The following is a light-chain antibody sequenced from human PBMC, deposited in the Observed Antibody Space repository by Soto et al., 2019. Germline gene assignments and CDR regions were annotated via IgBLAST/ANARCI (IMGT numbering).Light chain of an antibody. J-gene: IGLJ2*01. CDR1: SSDIGAFNY. CDR2: DVS. CDR3: SSYAATNTVL. Sequence: QSVLAQPASVSGSPGQSITISCTGTSSDIGAFNYVSWYQQHPGDAPKLLIFDVSDRPSGISVRFSASKSGNTASLTISGFQTEDEAHYFCSSYAATNTVLFGGGTKLTVL. V-gene: IGLV2-14*03.